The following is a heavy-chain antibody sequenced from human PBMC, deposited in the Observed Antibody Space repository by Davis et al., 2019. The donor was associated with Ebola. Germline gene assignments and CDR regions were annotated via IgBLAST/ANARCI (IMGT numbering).Heavy chain of an antibody. CDR1: GGSISSYY. J-gene: IGHJ4*02. Sequence: MPSETLSLTCTVSGGSISSYYWSWIRQPPGKGLEWIGYIYYSGSTNYNPSLKSRVTISVDTSKNQFSLKLSSVTAADTAVYYCARRVSGSYYRPFDYWGQGTLVTVSS. CDR2: IYYSGST. D-gene: IGHD1-26*01. V-gene: IGHV4-59*08. CDR3: ARRVSGSYYRPFDY.